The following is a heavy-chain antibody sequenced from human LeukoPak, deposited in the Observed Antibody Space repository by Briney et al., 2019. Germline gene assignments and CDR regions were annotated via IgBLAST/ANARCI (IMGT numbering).Heavy chain of an antibody. Sequence: ASVKVSCKASGYTFTGYYMHWVRQAPGQGLEWMGWINPNSGGTNYAQKFQGRVTMTRDTSISTAYMELSRLRSDDTAVYYCARGYRDRDGYRYYYYYYMDVWGKGTTVTVSS. CDR1: GYTFTGYY. CDR2: INPNSGGT. D-gene: IGHD5-24*01. V-gene: IGHV1-2*02. J-gene: IGHJ6*03. CDR3: ARGYRDRDGYRYYYYYYMDV.